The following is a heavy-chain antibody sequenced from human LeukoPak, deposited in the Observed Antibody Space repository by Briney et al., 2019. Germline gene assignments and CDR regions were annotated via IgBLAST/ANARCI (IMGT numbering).Heavy chain of an antibody. V-gene: IGHV3-21*01. CDR3: AREYGSDWYSGY. Sequence: GVSLRLSCAASGFTFSSYSMNWVRQAPGKGLEWVSSISSTGAYMYYADSGKGRFTISRDNAKNSLFLQMNSLRAEDTAVYYCAREYGSDWYSGYWSQGTLVTVSS. CDR2: ISSTGAYM. D-gene: IGHD6-19*01. J-gene: IGHJ4*02. CDR1: GFTFSSYS.